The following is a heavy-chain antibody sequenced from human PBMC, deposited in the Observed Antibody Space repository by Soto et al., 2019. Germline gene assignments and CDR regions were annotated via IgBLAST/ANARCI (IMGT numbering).Heavy chain of an antibody. Sequence: GASVKVSCKASGYTFTSYGISWVRQAPGQGLEWMGWISAYNGNTNYAQKFQGRVTITADESTSTAYMELSSLRSEDTAVYYCARLLLMGTHFDYWGQGTLVTVSS. D-gene: IGHD2-8*01. J-gene: IGHJ4*02. CDR2: ISAYNGNT. V-gene: IGHV1-18*04. CDR3: ARLLLMGTHFDY. CDR1: GYTFTSYG.